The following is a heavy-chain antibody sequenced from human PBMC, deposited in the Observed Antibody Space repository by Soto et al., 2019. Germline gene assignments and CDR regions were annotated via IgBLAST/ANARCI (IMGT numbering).Heavy chain of an antibody. CDR2: VNPNGGKT. CDR3: ARGVRATGTTPDHYYYGMDI. V-gene: IGHV1-8*01. CDR1: GYIFSGYE. Sequence: GASVKVSCKASGYIFSGYEINWVRQATGQGLEWMGWVNPNGGKTVYAQTFEGRVIMTRNTSTDTAYMELSNLRSEDTAVYYCARGVRATGTTPDHYYYGMDIWGQGTPVTVSS. D-gene: IGHD1-7*01. J-gene: IGHJ6*02.